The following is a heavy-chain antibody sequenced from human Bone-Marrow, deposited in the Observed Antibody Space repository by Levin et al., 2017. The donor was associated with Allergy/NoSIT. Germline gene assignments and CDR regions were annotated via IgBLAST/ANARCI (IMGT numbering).Heavy chain of an antibody. CDR3: ATGDSGYFGY. CDR2: IKTDGSYT. J-gene: IGHJ4*02. Sequence: PGGSPRLSCAASGFTFSTSWMHWVRHSPGKGLVWVSRIKTDGSYTTYADSVKGRFTISRDNAKNTLYLQMDSLRTEDTAVYYCATGDSGYFGYWGQGTLVTVSS. V-gene: IGHV3-74*01. D-gene: IGHD3-16*01. CDR1: GFTFSTSW.